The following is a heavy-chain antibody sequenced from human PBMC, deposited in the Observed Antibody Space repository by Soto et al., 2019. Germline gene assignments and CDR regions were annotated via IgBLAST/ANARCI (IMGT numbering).Heavy chain of an antibody. J-gene: IGHJ4*02. D-gene: IGHD3-9*01. CDR2: IGGSGSST. CDR1: GFTLSSYA. V-gene: IGHV3-23*01. CDR3: ARNDILSGFDY. Sequence: EVQLLESGGGLVQPGGSLRLSCAASGFTLSSYAMSWVRQAPGKGLEWVSLIGGSGSSTYYADSVKGRFTISRDNSKKTLYLQMNSLRAEDTAVYYCARNDILSGFDYWGQGTLVTVSS.